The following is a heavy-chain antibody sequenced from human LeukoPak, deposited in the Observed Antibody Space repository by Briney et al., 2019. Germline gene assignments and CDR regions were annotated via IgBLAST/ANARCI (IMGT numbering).Heavy chain of an antibody. Sequence: GASVKVSCKASGGTFSSYAISWVRQAPGQGLEWMGGIIPIFGTANYAQKFQDRVTITADESTSTAYMELSSLRSEDTAVYYCARETEENATDFWSGYLVSPFDYWGQGTLVTVSS. CDR1: GGTFSSYA. V-gene: IGHV1-69*13. J-gene: IGHJ4*02. CDR3: ARETEENATDFWSGYLVSPFDY. D-gene: IGHD3-3*01. CDR2: IIPIFGTA.